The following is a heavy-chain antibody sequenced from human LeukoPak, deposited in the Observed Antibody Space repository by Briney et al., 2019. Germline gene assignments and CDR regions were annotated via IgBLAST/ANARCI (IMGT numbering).Heavy chain of an antibody. CDR3: ARDPEGPAAMFDWFDP. CDR1: GYTFTGYY. CDR2: INPNSGGT. D-gene: IGHD2-2*01. Sequence: ASVKVSCKASGYTFTGYYMHWVRQAPGQGLEWMGWINPNSGGTNYAQKFQGRVTMTRDTSISTAYMELSRLRSDDTAVYYCARDPEGPAAMFDWFDPWGQGTLVTVSS. J-gene: IGHJ5*02. V-gene: IGHV1-2*02.